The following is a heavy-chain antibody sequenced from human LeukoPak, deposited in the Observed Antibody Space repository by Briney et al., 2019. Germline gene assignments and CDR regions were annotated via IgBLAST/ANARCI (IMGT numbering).Heavy chain of an antibody. Sequence: GGSLRLSCAASGFTFSSYWMHWVRQAPGKGLVWVSRISSDGSSITYADSVKGRFTISRDNAKNTLYLQMNSLRAEDTAVYYCTRGRSWNDPGDYWGQGTLVTVSS. D-gene: IGHD1-1*01. CDR1: GFTFSSYW. CDR2: ISSDGSSI. V-gene: IGHV3-74*01. J-gene: IGHJ4*02. CDR3: TRGRSWNDPGDY.